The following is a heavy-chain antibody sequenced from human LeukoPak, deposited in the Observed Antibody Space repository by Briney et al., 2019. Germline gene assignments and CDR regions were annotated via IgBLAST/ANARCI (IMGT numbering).Heavy chain of an antibody. D-gene: IGHD3-16*01. CDR3: ARDIGGYYYYYMDV. J-gene: IGHJ6*03. CDR1: GGSISSYY. CDR2: IYYSGST. Sequence: SETLSLTCTVSGGSISSYYWSWIRQPPGKGLEWIGYIYYSGSTNYNPSLKSRVTISVDTSKNQFSLKLSSVTAADTAVYYCARDIGGYYYYYMDVWGKGTTVTVSS. V-gene: IGHV4-59*12.